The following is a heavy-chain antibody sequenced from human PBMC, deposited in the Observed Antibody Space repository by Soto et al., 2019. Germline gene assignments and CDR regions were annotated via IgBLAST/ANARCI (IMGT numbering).Heavy chain of an antibody. Sequence: GGSLRLSCAASGFTFSDYYMSWIRQAPGKGLEWVSYISSSGSTIYYADSVKGRFTISRDNAKNSLYLQMNSLRAEDTAVYYCAGYLFWSGYNYYYYGMDVWGQGTTVTVSS. J-gene: IGHJ6*02. CDR2: ISSSGSTI. V-gene: IGHV3-11*01. D-gene: IGHD3-3*01. CDR3: AGYLFWSGYNYYYYGMDV. CDR1: GFTFSDYY.